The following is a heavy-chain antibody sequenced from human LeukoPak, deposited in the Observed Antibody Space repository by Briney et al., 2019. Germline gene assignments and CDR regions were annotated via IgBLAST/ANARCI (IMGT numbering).Heavy chain of an antibody. CDR3: AKPVSGGLAVTADWFHP. D-gene: IGHD6-19*01. J-gene: IGHJ5*01. Sequence: HPGGSLRPSCAASGFAFSFYAMSWLRQPPGKGLEWVSTINANSGTTSYAASVRGRFTISRDNSKNTLYLQVNTLRADDTATYYCAKPVSGGLAVTADWFHPWGQGTLVVVSS. CDR2: INANSGTT. V-gene: IGHV3-23*01. CDR1: GFAFSFYA.